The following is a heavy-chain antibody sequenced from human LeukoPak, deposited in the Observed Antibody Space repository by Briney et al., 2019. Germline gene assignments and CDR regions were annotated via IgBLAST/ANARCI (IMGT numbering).Heavy chain of an antibody. CDR2: FDPEDGET. Sequence: ASVKVSCKVSGYTLTELSIRWVRQAPGKGLEWMGGFDPEDGETIYAQKLQGRVTMTTDTSTSTAYMELRSLRSDDTAVYYCARDPQYYYGSGRNPNAFDIWGQGTMVTVSS. D-gene: IGHD3-10*01. J-gene: IGHJ3*02. CDR1: GYTLTELS. V-gene: IGHV1-24*01. CDR3: ARDPQYYYGSGRNPNAFDI.